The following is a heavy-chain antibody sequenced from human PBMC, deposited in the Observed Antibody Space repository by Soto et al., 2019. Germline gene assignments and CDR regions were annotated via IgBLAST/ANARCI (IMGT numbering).Heavy chain of an antibody. J-gene: IGHJ4*02. CDR3: ARGGVVVVAATSVFDY. Sequence: LRLSCAASGFTFSSYAMHWVRQAPGKGLEWVAVISYDGSNKYYADSVKGRFTISRDNSKNTLYLQMNSLRAEDTAVYYCARGGVVVVAATSVFDYWGQGTLVTVSS. D-gene: IGHD2-15*01. CDR1: GFTFSSYA. V-gene: IGHV3-30-3*01. CDR2: ISYDGSNK.